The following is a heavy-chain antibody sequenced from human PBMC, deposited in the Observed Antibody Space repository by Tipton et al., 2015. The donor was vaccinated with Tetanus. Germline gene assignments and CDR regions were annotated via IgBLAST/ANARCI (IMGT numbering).Heavy chain of an antibody. Sequence: TLSLTCTVSGGSINSGDYYWSWIRQSPGKGLEWIGYIYYSGSTYSNPSLKSRVTISMDTSKNQFSLKLSSVTAADTAVYYCARGHFRTLTRPASFYNWFDPWGQGTLVTVSS. V-gene: IGHV4-30-4*01. D-gene: IGHD3/OR15-3a*01. CDR3: ARGHFRTLTRPASFYNWFDP. CDR1: GGSINSGDYY. J-gene: IGHJ5*02. CDR2: IYYSGST.